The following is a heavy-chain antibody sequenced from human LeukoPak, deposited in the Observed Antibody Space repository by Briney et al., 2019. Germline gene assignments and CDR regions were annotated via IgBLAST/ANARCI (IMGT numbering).Heavy chain of an antibody. CDR1: GFTFSSYW. CDR2: IKQDGSEK. D-gene: IGHD6-13*01. CDR3: AKAGSSWYEY. V-gene: IGHV3-7*01. J-gene: IGHJ4*02. Sequence: GGSLRLSCAASGFTFSSYWMSWVRQAPGKGLEWVANIKQDGSEKYYVDSLKGRFTISRDNAKNSLYLQMNSPRADDTAVYYCAKAGSSWYEYWGQGTLVTVSS.